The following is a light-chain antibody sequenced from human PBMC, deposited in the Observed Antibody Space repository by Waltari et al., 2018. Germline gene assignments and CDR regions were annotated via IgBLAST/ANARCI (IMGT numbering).Light chain of an antibody. CDR2: GAS. J-gene: IGKJ5*01. CDR1: QSINSNF. Sequence: EIVLTQSPDTLSLSPGERAALSCRASQSINSNFLAWYQQKPGQHPRLVMYGASNRATGIPDRFSGTESETEFNLTISRLDPEDFAVYFCQQYSSPPITFGQGTRLDMK. V-gene: IGKV3-20*01. CDR3: QQYSSPPIT.